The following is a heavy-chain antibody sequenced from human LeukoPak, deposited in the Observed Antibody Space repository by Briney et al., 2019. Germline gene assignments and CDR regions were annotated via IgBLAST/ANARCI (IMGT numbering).Heavy chain of an antibody. Sequence: GGSLRLSCAASGFTFSSYWMSWVRQPPGKGLEWVANIKQDGSEEHYVASVKGRFTISRDNPQNSLSLQMTDLRAEDTAVYYCARWAVTGIYLNSWGQGALVTVSS. CDR3: ARWAVTGIYLNS. CDR1: GFTFSSYW. V-gene: IGHV3-7*01. J-gene: IGHJ4*02. D-gene: IGHD6-19*01. CDR2: IKQDGSEE.